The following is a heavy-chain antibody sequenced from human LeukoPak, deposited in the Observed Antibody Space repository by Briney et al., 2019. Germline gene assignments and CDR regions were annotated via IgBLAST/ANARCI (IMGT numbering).Heavy chain of an antibody. D-gene: IGHD3-22*01. Sequence: GSLRLSCAATGFTFSSYAMSWVRQAPGKGLEWVSVISGSGGSTYYADSVKGRFTISRDNSKNTLYLQMNSLRAEDTAVYYCATNTYYYDSSGYYLTLLPYWGQGTLVTVSS. CDR3: ATNTYYYDSSGYYLTLLPY. V-gene: IGHV3-23*01. CDR2: ISGSGGST. J-gene: IGHJ4*02. CDR1: GFTFSSYA.